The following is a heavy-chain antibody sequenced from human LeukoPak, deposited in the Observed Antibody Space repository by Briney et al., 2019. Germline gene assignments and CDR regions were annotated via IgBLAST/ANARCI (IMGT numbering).Heavy chain of an antibody. V-gene: IGHV1-69*06. J-gene: IGHJ4*02. CDR3: ARTRSGSSYYFDY. D-gene: IGHD1-26*01. CDR2: IIPIFGTA. Sequence: SVKVSCKASGGTFSSYAISWVRQAPGQGLEWMGGIIPIFGTANYAQKFQGRVTITADKSTSTAYMELSSLRSEDTAVYYCARTRSGSSYYFDYRGQGTLVTVSS. CDR1: GGTFSSYA.